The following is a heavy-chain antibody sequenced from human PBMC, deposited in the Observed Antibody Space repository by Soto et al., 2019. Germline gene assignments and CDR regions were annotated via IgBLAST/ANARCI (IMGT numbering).Heavy chain of an antibody. CDR3: AIDVRVPDDYCGIWFDP. Sequence: SSETLSLACTVSGGSISSGDYYWSWIRQPPGKGLEWIGYIYYSGSTYYNPSLKSRVTISVDKSKNQFSLKLSSVTAADPEVYYCAIDVRVPDDYCGIWFDPWGHGTLVTVSS. CDR1: GGSISSGDYY. J-gene: IGHJ5*02. V-gene: IGHV4-30-4*01. CDR2: IYYSGST. D-gene: IGHD4-17*01.